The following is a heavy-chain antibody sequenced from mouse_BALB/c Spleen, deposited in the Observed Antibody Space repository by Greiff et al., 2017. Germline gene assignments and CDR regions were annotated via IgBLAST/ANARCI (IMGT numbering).Heavy chain of an antibody. D-gene: IGHD2-4*01. CDR3: ASSYDDEFAY. Sequence: QVQLQQSGAELVKPGASVKLSCKASGYTFTSYWMHWVKQRPGQGLEWIGEINPSNGRTNYNEKFKSKATLTVDKSSSTAYMQLSSLTSEDSAVYYCASSYDDEFAYWGQGTLVTVSA. CDR2: INPSNGRT. V-gene: IGHV1S81*02. CDR1: GYTFTSYW. J-gene: IGHJ3*01.